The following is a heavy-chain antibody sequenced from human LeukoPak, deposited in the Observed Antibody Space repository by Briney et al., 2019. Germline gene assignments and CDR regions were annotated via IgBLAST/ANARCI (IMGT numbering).Heavy chain of an antibody. CDR2: INHSGST. V-gene: IGHV4-34*01. CDR3: ARRSGWYRGGYFDY. Sequence: GSLRLSCAASGFTFSSYAMSWVRQAPGKGLEWIGEINHSGSTNYNPSLKSRVTISVDTSKNQFSLKLSSVTAADTAVYYCARRSGWYRGGYFDYWGQGTLVTVSS. CDR1: GFTFSSYA. D-gene: IGHD6-19*01. J-gene: IGHJ4*02.